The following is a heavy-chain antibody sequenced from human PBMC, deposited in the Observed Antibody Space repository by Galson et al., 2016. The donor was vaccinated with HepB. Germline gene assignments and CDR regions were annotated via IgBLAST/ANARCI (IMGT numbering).Heavy chain of an antibody. J-gene: IGHJ5*02. CDR3: AREESTARFDP. CDR2: FIPLYGTP. V-gene: IGHV1-69*05. CDR1: GGIISSYA. Sequence: SVKVSCKGSGGIISSYAISWVQQAPGQGLEWMGEFIPLYGTPKYAQKFQDRVTITRDESTTTAYMELHSLRFDDTAVYYCAREESTARFDPWGQGTLVTVSS.